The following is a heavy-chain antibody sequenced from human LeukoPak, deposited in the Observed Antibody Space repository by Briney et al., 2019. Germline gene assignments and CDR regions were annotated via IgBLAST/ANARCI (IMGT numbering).Heavy chain of an antibody. CDR1: GFTFSSYG. D-gene: IGHD2/OR15-2a*01. CDR3: ARATGHYLPFDY. Sequence: GGSLRLSCAASGFTFSSYGMHWVRQAPGKGLEWVAVIWYDGSNKYYADSVKGRFTISRGNSKNTLYLQMNSLRAEDTAVYYCARATGHYLPFDYWGQGTLVTVSS. J-gene: IGHJ4*02. V-gene: IGHV3-33*01. CDR2: IWYDGSNK.